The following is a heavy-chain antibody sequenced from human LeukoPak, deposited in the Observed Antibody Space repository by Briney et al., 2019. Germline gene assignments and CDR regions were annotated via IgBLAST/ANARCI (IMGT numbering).Heavy chain of an antibody. CDR2: ITSSSTYI. D-gene: IGHD1-26*01. CDR1: GFTFSSYN. CDR3: ARDPYSGSYGNDYYYYMGV. J-gene: IGHJ6*03. V-gene: IGHV3-21*01. Sequence: GGSLRLSCAASGFTFSSYNMNWVRQAPGKGLEWVSSITSSSTYIYYADSVKGRFTISRDNARNSLYLQMNSLRAEDTAVYYCARDPYSGSYGNDYYYYMGVWGKGTTVTISS.